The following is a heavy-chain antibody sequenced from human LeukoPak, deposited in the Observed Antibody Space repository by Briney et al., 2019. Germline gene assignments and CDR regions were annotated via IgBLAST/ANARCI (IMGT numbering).Heavy chain of an antibody. D-gene: IGHD5-12*01. CDR1: GFSFSTQE. CDR2: ISSNSRTI. J-gene: IGHJ4*02. CDR3: ARGSYTGFDLYFDY. V-gene: IGHV3-48*03. Sequence: GGSLRLSCATSGFSFSTQEMTWVRQAPGKGLEWVSYISSNSRTIYYADSVKGRFTISRDNARNSVFLQLNSLRVEDTGFYYCARGSYTGFDLYFDYWGQGTLVTVSS.